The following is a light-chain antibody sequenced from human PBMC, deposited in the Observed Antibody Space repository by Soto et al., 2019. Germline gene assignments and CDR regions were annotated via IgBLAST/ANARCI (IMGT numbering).Light chain of an antibody. V-gene: IGLV1-40*01. J-gene: IGLJ1*01. CDR1: SSNIGAAYD. CDR3: QSYDRSLSGYV. CDR2: GNS. Sequence: QSVLTQPPSVSGAPGQRITISCTGSSSNIGAAYDVHWYQQFPGTAPKLLMYGNSYRPSGVPDRFSGSKSGTSASLAITGLQAEDEADYYCQSYDRSLSGYVFGSGTKLTVL.